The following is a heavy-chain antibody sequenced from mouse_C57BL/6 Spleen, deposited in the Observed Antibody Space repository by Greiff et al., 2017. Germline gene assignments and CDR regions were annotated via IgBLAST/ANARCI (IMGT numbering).Heavy chain of an antibody. J-gene: IGHJ1*03. Sequence: VQLKQSGPELVKPGASVKLSCKASGYTFTSYDINWVKQRPGQGLEWIGWIYPRDGSTKYNEKFKGKATLTVDTSSSTAYMELHSLTSEDSAVYFCARNDGYSYWYFDVWGTGTTVTVSS. V-gene: IGHV1-85*01. CDR2: IYPRDGST. CDR3: ARNDGYSYWYFDV. D-gene: IGHD2-3*01. CDR1: GYTFTSYD.